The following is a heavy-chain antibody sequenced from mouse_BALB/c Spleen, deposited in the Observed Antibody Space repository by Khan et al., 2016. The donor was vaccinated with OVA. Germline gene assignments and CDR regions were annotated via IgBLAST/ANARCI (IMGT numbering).Heavy chain of an antibody. D-gene: IGHD2-14*01. V-gene: IGHV1-75*01. Sequence: VQLQESGPELVKPGASLKVSCKASGYTFTDYIIGWVKQSTRQGLEWIGDIFPGSDIPYYNEKFKDKATLTVDKSANTAYMQLSSLTSEDSAVYFCARGGYSAFAYWGQGTLVTVSA. CDR2: IFPGSDIP. CDR1: GYTFTDYI. J-gene: IGHJ3*01. CDR3: ARGGYSAFAY.